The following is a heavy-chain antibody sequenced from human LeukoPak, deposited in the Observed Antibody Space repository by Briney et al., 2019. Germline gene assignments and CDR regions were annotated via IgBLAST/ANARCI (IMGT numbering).Heavy chain of an antibody. CDR2: IYTSGST. CDR1: GGSISSYY. D-gene: IGHD3-22*01. J-gene: IGHJ4*02. V-gene: IGHV4-4*09. CDR3: ARGVYDSSGYYCDY. Sequence: SETLSLTCTVSGGSISSYYWSWIRQPPGKGLEWIGYIYTSGSTNYNPSLKSRVTISVDTSKNQFSLKLSSVTAADTAVYYCARGVYDSSGYYCDYWGQGTLVTVSS.